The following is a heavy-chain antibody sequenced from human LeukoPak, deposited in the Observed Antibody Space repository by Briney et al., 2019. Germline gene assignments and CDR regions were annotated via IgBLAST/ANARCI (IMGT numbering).Heavy chain of an antibody. CDR1: GFRFSVFY. J-gene: IGHJ4*02. D-gene: IGHD2-2*01. Sequence: PGGSLSLSCAATGFRFSVFYMSWTRQAPGKGLEWVSYISSDRETIHYVQSVSGRFNDSRDNANSTLFLHLNNVKPEDTAIYYCARMRSTSYHKYWGQGTLVTVSS. CDR3: ARMRSTSYHKY. V-gene: IGHV3-11*01. CDR2: ISSDRETI.